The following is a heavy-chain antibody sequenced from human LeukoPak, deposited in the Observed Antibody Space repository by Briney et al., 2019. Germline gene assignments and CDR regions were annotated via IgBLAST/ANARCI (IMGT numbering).Heavy chain of an antibody. J-gene: IGHJ6*03. V-gene: IGHV1-69*01. CDR3: ARARENYDFWSTNYYYYYMDV. D-gene: IGHD3-3*01. CDR2: IMPIFGTT. Sequence: SVKVSCKASGGTFSRFAINWVRQAPGQGLEWMGGIMPIFGTTNYAQKFQGRVTITADESTSTAYMELSSLRSEDTAVYYCARARENYDFWSTNYYYYYMDVWGKGTTVTVSS. CDR1: GGTFSRFA.